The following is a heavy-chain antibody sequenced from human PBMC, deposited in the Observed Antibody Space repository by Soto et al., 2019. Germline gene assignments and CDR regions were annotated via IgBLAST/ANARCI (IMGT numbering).Heavy chain of an antibody. D-gene: IGHD2-8*01. V-gene: IGHV4-4*02. CDR3: ARLVYDTRLNYMYFDF. CDR2: IFHDGTA. J-gene: IGHJ4*02. CDR1: GVSISSGNW. Sequence: SEPLSLTCAVSGVSISSGNWWNCVRQTPQRGLEYIGEIFHDGTANYYPSFERRVAISVDTSKNQFSLKLTSVTAADTAIYFCARLVYDTRLNYMYFDFWGQGALVTVSS.